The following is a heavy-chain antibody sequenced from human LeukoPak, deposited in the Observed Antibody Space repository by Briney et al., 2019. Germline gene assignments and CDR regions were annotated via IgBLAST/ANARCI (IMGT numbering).Heavy chain of an antibody. CDR2: ISGGAEGT. CDR1: GFTFSSYA. Sequence: GGSLRLSCAASGFTFSSYAMTWVRQAPGKGLEWVSAISGGAEGTYYADSVKGRFTISRDNSKNTLYMRMNSLRAEDTAIYYCATRLSRDAFDIWGQGTMVTVSS. D-gene: IGHD3-16*01. V-gene: IGHV3-23*01. CDR3: ATRLSRDAFDI. J-gene: IGHJ3*02.